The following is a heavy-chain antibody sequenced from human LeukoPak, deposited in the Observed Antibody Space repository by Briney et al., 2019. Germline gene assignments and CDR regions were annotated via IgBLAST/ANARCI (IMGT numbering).Heavy chain of an antibody. J-gene: IGHJ5*02. CDR2: IYSGGST. V-gene: IGHV3-53*01. D-gene: IGHD5-12*01. Sequence: GGSLRLSCAASGFTVSNNYMSWVRQAPGKGLEWVSVIYSGGSTYYADSAKGRFTISRDNSKNTLYLQMNSLRVEDTAVYYCARSVNSGYSQAFDPWGQGTLVTVSS. CDR3: ARSVNSGYSQAFDP. CDR1: GFTVSNNY.